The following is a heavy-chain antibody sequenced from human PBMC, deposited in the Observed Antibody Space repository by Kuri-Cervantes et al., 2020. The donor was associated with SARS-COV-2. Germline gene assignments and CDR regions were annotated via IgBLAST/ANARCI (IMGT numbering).Heavy chain of an antibody. J-gene: IGHJ4*02. D-gene: IGHD3-16*02. Sequence: ASVKVSCKASGYTFTSYDINWVRQATGQGLEWMGWMNPNSGNTGYAQKFQGRVTMTRDTSTSTVYMELSSLRSEDTAVYYCASLLSNRGEYYFDYWGQGTLVTVSS. CDR1: GYTFTSYD. CDR3: ASLLSNRGEYYFDY. V-gene: IGHV1-8*02. CDR2: MNPNSGNT.